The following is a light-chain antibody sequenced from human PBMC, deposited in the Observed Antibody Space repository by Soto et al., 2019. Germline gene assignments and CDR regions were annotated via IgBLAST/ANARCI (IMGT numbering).Light chain of an antibody. V-gene: IGKV3-20*01. Sequence: EIVLTQSPGTLSLFPGARATLSCRASQSFSSSYLAWYQQKPGQAPRLLIYGASSRATGIPDRFSGSGSATDFTLTISRQEPEDFAVYYCQQYGSSRTFGQGTKVEIK. CDR2: GAS. J-gene: IGKJ1*01. CDR1: QSFSSSY. CDR3: QQYGSSRT.